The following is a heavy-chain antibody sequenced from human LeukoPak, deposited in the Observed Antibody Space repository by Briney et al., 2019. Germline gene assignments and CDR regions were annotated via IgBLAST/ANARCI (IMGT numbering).Heavy chain of an antibody. Sequence: GGSLRLSCAASGFIFTSYSMSWARQAPGKGLEWVSSISGGASYKYCADSVMGRFTISRDNAKNSLYLQMNSLRAEDTAVYYCARGILTGDSYYFDYWGQGTLVTVSS. V-gene: IGHV3-21*01. CDR3: ARGILTGDSYYFDY. D-gene: IGHD7-27*01. CDR2: ISGGASYK. CDR1: GFIFTSYS. J-gene: IGHJ4*02.